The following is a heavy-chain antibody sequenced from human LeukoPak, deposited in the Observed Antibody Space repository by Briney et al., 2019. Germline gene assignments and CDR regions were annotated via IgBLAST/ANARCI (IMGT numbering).Heavy chain of an antibody. CDR1: GGSFSGYY. Sequence: SETLSLTCAVYGGSFSGYYWSWIRQPPGKGLEWIGEINHSGSTYYNASLKSRVTISVDTSKNQFSLKLSSVTAADTAVYYCASSGWYLSSFNWGQGTLVTVSS. D-gene: IGHD6-19*01. V-gene: IGHV4-34*01. J-gene: IGHJ4*02. CDR3: ASSGWYLSSFN. CDR2: INHSGST.